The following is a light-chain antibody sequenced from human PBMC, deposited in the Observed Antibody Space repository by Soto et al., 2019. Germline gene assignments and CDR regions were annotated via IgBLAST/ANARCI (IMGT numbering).Light chain of an antibody. CDR1: SSDVGNYNV. J-gene: IGLJ1*01. V-gene: IGLV2-23*02. CDR2: EVS. Sequence: QSVLTQPASVSGSPGQPITISCSGTSSDVGNYNVVSWYQQHPGKAPKLMIYEVSKRPSGVSNRFSGSKSGNTASLTISGLQAEDEADYYCCSYEGSGSSGYVFGTGTKVTVL. CDR3: CSYEGSGSSGYV.